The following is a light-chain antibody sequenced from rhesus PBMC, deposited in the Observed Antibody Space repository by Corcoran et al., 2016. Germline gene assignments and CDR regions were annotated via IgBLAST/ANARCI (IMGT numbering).Light chain of an antibody. Sequence: DIQMTQSPSSLSASVGDTVTITCQPSQGISRWLAWYQQKPGKAPKVLIYKASSLQSGVPSRFSGSGSGTDFTLTISSLQPEDSGTYSCLQYSSIPCSFGQGTKVEIK. CDR3: LQYSSIPCS. V-gene: IGKV1-22*01. CDR1: QGISRW. J-gene: IGKJ2*01. CDR2: KAS.